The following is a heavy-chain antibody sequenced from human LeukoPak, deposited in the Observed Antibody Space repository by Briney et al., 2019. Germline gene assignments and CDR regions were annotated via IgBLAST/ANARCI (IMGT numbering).Heavy chain of an antibody. V-gene: IGHV4-34*01. J-gene: IGHJ3*02. CDR3: ARSSTATYYYGSGTQQAFDI. CDR1: GGSFSGYY. CDR2: INHSGST. D-gene: IGHD3-10*01. Sequence: PSETLSLTCAVYGGSFSGYYWSWIRQPPGKGLEWIGEINHSGSTNYNPSLKSRVTISVDTSKNQFSLKLISVTAADTAVYYCARSSTATYYYGSGTQQAFDIWGQGTMVTVSS.